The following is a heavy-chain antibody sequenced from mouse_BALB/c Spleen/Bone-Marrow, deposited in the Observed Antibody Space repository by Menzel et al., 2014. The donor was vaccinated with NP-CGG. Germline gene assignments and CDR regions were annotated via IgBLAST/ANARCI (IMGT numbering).Heavy chain of an antibody. J-gene: IGHJ2*01. Sequence: VQLQQSGAELVRPGASVKLSCKASGYTFTSYWINWVKQRPGQGLEWIGNIYPSNNYTNYNQKFKDKATLTVDKSSSIAYMQLSSPTSEDSAVYYCTGGNYPYYFDYWGQGTTLTVSS. CDR3: TGGNYPYYFDY. CDR2: IYPSNNYT. V-gene: IGHV1-69*02. D-gene: IGHD2-1*01. CDR1: GYTFTSYW.